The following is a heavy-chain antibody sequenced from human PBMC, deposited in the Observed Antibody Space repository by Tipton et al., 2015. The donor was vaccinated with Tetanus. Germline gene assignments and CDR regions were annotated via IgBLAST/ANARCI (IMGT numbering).Heavy chain of an antibody. J-gene: IGHJ5*02. CDR1: GGSISDKKYY. CDR3: ARHLYGYWFDP. Sequence: TLSLTCTVSGGSISDKKYYWGWIRQPPGKGLEWIASIYFEGSTYYSPYLKSRVAIAVDTARNLFSRRLTSVTAADTAVYYCARHLYGYWFDPWGQGALVTVSS. V-gene: IGHV4-39*01. CDR2: IYFEGST. D-gene: IGHD3-10*01.